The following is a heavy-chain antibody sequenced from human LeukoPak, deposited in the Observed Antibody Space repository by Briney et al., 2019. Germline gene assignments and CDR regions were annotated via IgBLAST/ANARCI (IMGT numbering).Heavy chain of an antibody. CDR3: AREPGSSFDAFDI. Sequence: SETLSLTCTVSGGSISSYYWSWVRQPPGKGLGWIGYIYYSGSTNYNPSLKSRVTISVDTSKNQFSLKLSSVTAADTAVYYCAREPGSSFDAFDIWGQGTMVTVSS. CDR1: GGSISSYY. CDR2: IYYSGST. J-gene: IGHJ3*02. D-gene: IGHD1-26*01. V-gene: IGHV4-59*01.